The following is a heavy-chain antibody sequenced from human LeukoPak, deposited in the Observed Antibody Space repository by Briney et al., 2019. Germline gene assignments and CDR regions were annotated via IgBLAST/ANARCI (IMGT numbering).Heavy chain of an antibody. J-gene: IGHJ4*02. CDR1: GGSISSSSAY. CDR2: IYYSKNT. CDR3: GSPRGFSYGHFDH. V-gene: IGHV4-39*01. D-gene: IGHD5-18*01. Sequence: SETLSLTCTVSGGSISSSSAYWGWIRQPPGKGLEWIGSIYYSKNTYYNPSLKSRVTISADTSKNQFSLTLGSVSATDTAVYYCGSPRGFSYGHFDHWGQGNPVTVSS.